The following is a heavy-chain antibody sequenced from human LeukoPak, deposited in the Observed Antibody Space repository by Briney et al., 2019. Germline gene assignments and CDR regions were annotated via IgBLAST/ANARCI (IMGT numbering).Heavy chain of an antibody. CDR2: ISGSGGST. V-gene: IGHV3-23*01. Sequence: GGSLRLSCAAPGFTFRSYGMSWVRQAPGKGLGWVSAISGSGGSTYYADSVKGRFTISRDNSKNTLYLQMNSLRAEDTAVYYCAELGITMIGGVWGKGTTVTISS. D-gene: IGHD3-10*02. CDR3: AELGITMIGGV. J-gene: IGHJ6*04. CDR1: GFTFRSYG.